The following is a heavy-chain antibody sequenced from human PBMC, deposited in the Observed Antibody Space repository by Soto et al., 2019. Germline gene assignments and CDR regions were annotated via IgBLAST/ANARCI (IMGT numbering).Heavy chain of an antibody. V-gene: IGHV1-18*01. J-gene: IGHJ6*02. CDR3: ARDPGIVVVPAAMLDYYYGMDV. Sequence: ASVKVSCKASGYTFTGYVISWVRQAPGQGLEWMGWISAYNGNTNYAQKLQGRVTMTTDTSTSTAYMELRSLRSDDTAVYYCARDPGIVVVPAAMLDYYYGMDVWGQGTTVTVSS. CDR1: GYTFTGYV. CDR2: ISAYNGNT. D-gene: IGHD2-2*01.